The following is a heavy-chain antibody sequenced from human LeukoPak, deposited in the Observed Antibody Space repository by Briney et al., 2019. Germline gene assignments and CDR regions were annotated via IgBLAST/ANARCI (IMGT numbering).Heavy chain of an antibody. J-gene: IGHJ4*02. CDR1: GFTFSSYA. D-gene: IGHD1-1*01. CDR3: ARDRVNWNDVGGLFDY. V-gene: IGHV3-23*01. CDR2: ISGSGDST. Sequence: GGSLRLSCAASGFTFSSYAMSWVRQAPGKGLEWVSTISGSGDSTYYADSVKGRFTFSRDNSKNTLYLQMNSLRAEDTAVYYCARDRVNWNDVGGLFDYWGQGTLVTVSS.